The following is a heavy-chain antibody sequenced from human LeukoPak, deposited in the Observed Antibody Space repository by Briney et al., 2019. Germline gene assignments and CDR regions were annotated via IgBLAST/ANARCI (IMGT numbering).Heavy chain of an antibody. V-gene: IGHV4-59*08. CDR3: ARHGSVSSGALV. D-gene: IGHD3-22*01. Sequence: SETLSPTCTVSGGSISSYYWSWSRQPPGEGLEWIGQIFYSASTNYNPSLTSRVTISVDTSKNQFSLKLSSVTAADTAVYYCARHGSVSSGALVWGQGTLVTVSS. CDR2: IFYSAST. J-gene: IGHJ4*02. CDR1: GGSISSYY.